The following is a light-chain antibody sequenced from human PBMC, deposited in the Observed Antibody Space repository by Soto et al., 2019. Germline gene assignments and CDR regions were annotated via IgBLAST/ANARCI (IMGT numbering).Light chain of an antibody. CDR2: LNSDGSH. J-gene: IGLJ3*02. CDR1: SGHSSYS. CDR3: QTWATGIQV. V-gene: IGLV4-69*01. Sequence: QLVLTQSPSASASLGASVKLTCTLSSGHSSYSIAWHQQQPEKGPRFLMKLNSDGSHTKGDGIPDRFSGYSSGIERYLSISSLQSEDEAYYYCQTWATGIQVFGGGTKLTVL.